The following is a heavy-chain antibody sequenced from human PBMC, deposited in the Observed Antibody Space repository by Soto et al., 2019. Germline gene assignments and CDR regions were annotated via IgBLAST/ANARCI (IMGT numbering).Heavy chain of an antibody. CDR3: AREYYDVLTDYYRYYYIDV. CDR1: GDSFSSNSAA. Sequence: PSQTLSLTCAISGDSFSSNSAAWNWIRQSPSRGLEWLGRTYYRSKWYNDYAVSVKSRITINPDTSKNQFSLQLNSVTPEDTAVYYCAREYYDVLTDYYRYYYIDVWGKGITVTVSS. D-gene: IGHD3-9*01. J-gene: IGHJ6*04. V-gene: IGHV6-1*01. CDR2: TYYRSKWYN.